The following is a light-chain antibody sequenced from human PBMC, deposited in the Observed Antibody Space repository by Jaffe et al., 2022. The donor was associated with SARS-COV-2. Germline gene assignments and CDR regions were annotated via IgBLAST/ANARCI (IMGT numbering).Light chain of an antibody. Sequence: QSALTQPASVSGSPGQSITISCTGTSSDVGGYNYVSWYQQHPGKAPKLMIYEVSNRPSGVPDRFSGSKSGTSATLGITGLQPGDEADYYCGTWDSRLSAGVFGGGTKLTVL. CDR2: EVS. CDR3: GTWDSRLSAGV. V-gene: IGLV2-14*01. J-gene: IGLJ3*02. CDR1: SSDVGGYNY.